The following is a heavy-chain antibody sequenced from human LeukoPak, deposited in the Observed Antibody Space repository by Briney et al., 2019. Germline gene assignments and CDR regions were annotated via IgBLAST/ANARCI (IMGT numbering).Heavy chain of an antibody. CDR1: GFTFSSYG. Sequence: GGTLRLSCAASGFTFSSYGMSWVRQAPGKGLEWVSAISGSGGSTYYADSVKGRFTISRDNPKNTLYLQMNSLRAEDTAVYYCAKGSYYGSGRDFDYWGQGTLVTVSS. CDR3: AKGSYYGSGRDFDY. CDR2: ISGSGGST. V-gene: IGHV3-23*01. J-gene: IGHJ4*02. D-gene: IGHD3-10*01.